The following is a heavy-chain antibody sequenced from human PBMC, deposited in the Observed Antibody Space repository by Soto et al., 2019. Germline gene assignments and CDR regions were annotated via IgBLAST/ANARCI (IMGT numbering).Heavy chain of an antibody. CDR3: GKGFRVWYRSTEYFQH. CDR2: INHSGST. Sequence: SETLSLTCAVYGGSFSGYYWSWIRQPPGKGLEWIGEINHSGSTNYNPSLKSRVTISVDTSKNQFSLKLSSVTAADTAVYYCGKGFRVWYRSTEYFQHWGQGTLVTVAP. CDR1: GGSFSGYY. V-gene: IGHV4-34*01. J-gene: IGHJ1*01. D-gene: IGHD3-10*01.